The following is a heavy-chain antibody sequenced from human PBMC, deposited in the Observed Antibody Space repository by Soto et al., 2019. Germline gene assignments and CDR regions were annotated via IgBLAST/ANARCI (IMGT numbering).Heavy chain of an antibody. J-gene: IGHJ4*02. Sequence: QVQLVQSGAEVKKPGASVKVSCKASGYTFTNFGISWVRQAPGQGLEWMGWISAYNGNTNYAQNFQGRVTMTTDTSTSRAYLELRSMRFDDTAVYYCARGGTPIDYGGQGTLVTVSS. CDR3: ARGGTPIDY. V-gene: IGHV1-18*01. D-gene: IGHD3-16*01. CDR2: ISAYNGNT. CDR1: GYTFTNFG.